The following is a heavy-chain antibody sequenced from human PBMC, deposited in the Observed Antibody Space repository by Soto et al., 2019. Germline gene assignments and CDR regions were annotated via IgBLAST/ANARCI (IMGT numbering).Heavy chain of an antibody. CDR1: GFIVSSNY. Sequence: EVQLVESGGGLVQPGGSLRLSCAASGFIVSSNYMTWVRQAPGKGLEWVSIIYSGGSTSYADSVKGRFTISRHNSKNTLYLHMNSLRAEDTAVYYCATYQLRDYDAMDLWGQGTTVTVSS. CDR3: ATYQLRDYDAMDL. D-gene: IGHD2-2*01. V-gene: IGHV3-53*04. CDR2: IYSGGST. J-gene: IGHJ6*02.